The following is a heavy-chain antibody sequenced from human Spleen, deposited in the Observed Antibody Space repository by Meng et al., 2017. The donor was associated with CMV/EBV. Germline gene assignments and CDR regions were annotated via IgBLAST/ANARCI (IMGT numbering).Heavy chain of an antibody. CDR1: GFTFSSYS. CDR2: ISSSSYI. D-gene: IGHD2/OR15-2a*01. V-gene: IGHV3-21*01. Sequence: GESLKISCAASGFTFSSYSMNWVRQAPGKGLEWVSSISSSSYIYYADSVKGRFTISRDNAKNSLYLQMNSLRAEDTAVYYCARDFPDYWGQGTLVTVSS. CDR3: ARDFPDY. J-gene: IGHJ4*02.